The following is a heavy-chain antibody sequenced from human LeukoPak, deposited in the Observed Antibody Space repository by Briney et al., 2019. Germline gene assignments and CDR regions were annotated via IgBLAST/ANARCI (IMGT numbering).Heavy chain of an antibody. CDR2: INHSGST. J-gene: IGHJ4*02. V-gene: IGHV4-34*01. D-gene: IGHD3-10*01. Sequence: NASETLSLTCAVYGGSFSGYYWSWIHQPPGKGLEWIGEINHSGSTNYNPSLKSRVTISVDTCKNQFSLKLSSVTAADTAVYYCARGPPWYYYGSGSYRYFDYWGQGTLVTVSS. CDR3: ARGPPWYYYGSGSYRYFDY. CDR1: GGSFSGYY.